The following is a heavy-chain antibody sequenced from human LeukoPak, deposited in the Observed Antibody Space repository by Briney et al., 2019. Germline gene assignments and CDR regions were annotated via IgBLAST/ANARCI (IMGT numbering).Heavy chain of an antibody. D-gene: IGHD1-26*01. V-gene: IGHV3-7*01. Sequence: GGSLTLSCAASGFTFRGFGISWAPRPPGKGWGGLANTKQDGSEKYYLESVKGRFTISRDNAKNSLYLHMNSLRGEDTAVYYCALSSGNYAIPFDYWGQGTLVTVSS. CDR3: ALSSGNYAIPFDY. CDR1: GFTFRGFG. CDR2: TKQDGSEK. J-gene: IGHJ4*02.